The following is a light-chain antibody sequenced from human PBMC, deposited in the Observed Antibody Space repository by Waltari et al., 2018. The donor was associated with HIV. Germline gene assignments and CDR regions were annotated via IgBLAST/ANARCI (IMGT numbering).Light chain of an antibody. Sequence: QAGLIQSPSVSKALRESATITCTGTYNNVGFEGAVWLQQHHGIPPKLRFHRDNSRSSGISDRFSASRSGSTSSLTIRGPQPEDEADYYRSAWDSSRRVWQFGGGTRLTVL. J-gene: IGLJ3*02. CDR3: SAWDSSRRVWQ. CDR1: YNNVGFEG. V-gene: IGLV10-54*04. CDR2: RDN.